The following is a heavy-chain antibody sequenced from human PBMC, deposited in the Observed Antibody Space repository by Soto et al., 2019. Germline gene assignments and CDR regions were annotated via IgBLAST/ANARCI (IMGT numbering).Heavy chain of an antibody. CDR2: ISASGGST. V-gene: IGHV3-23*01. CDR3: VKGSRAAPPSNPPPNNWFAP. J-gene: IGHJ5*02. D-gene: IGHD6-13*01. CDR1: GFTFTNYA. Sequence: GGSLRLSCAASGFTFTNYAIIWVRQAPGKGLEWVSIISASGGSTNYADSVKGRFTISRDNSKNTVFLQMNTLRAEDTAVYYFVKGSRAAPPSNPPPNNWFAPGGQGTLVTVP.